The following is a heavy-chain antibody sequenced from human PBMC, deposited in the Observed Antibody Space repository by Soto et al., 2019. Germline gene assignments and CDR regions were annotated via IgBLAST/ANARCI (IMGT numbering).Heavy chain of an antibody. D-gene: IGHD6-6*01. V-gene: IGHV3-21*01. J-gene: IGHJ4*02. Sequence: GGSLRLSCAASGFTFSSYSMNWVRQAPGKGLEWVSSISSSSSYIYYANSVKSRFTISRDNAKNSLYLQMNSLRAEDTAVYYCARDSEYSSSSAPFDYWGQGTLVTVSS. CDR3: ARDSEYSSSSAPFDY. CDR1: GFTFSSYS. CDR2: ISSSSSYI.